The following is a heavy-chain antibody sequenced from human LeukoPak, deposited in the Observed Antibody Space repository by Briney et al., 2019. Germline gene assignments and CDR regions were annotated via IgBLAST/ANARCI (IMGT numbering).Heavy chain of an antibody. D-gene: IGHD2-15*01. CDR2: ISYEGSNI. V-gene: IGHV3-30*18. CDR1: GFTFNSHG. CDR3: AKRGFCSGGSCYSFHFDY. J-gene: IGHJ4*02. Sequence: GGSLGLSCTASGFTFNSHGMHWVRQAPGKGLEWVALISYEGSNIKYADSVKGRFTISRDNSKNTLYLQMNSLRAEDTALYYCAKRGFCSGGSCYSFHFDYWGQGTLVTVSS.